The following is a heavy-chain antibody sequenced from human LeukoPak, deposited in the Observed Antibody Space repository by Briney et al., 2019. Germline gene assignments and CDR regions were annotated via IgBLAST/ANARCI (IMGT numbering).Heavy chain of an antibody. V-gene: IGHV1-8*01. CDR3: ARGIRGHFTSNWFDP. D-gene: IGHD1-26*01. J-gene: IGHJ5*02. CDR2: INPDNGQK. CDR1: GYTFTSYD. Sequence: ASVTVSCTASGYTFTSYDINWVRQAAGQGPEWMGWINPDNGQKGYAQKFQDRVTMTRDTSISTAYMEVTSLTSDDTALYFCARGIRGHFTSNWFDPWGQGTLVTVSS.